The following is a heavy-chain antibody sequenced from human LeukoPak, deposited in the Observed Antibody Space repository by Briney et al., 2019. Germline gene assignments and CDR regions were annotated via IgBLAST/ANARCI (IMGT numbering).Heavy chain of an antibody. V-gene: IGHV4-39*01. CDR3: ARWVRNWNLDAFDI. CDR2: IYYRGST. Sequence: SQTLSLTCTVSGGSLSSSSYYWGWIRQPPGKGLVWIGSIYYRGSTYYNPSLKSRVTISVDTSKNQFSLKLSSVTAADTAVYYCARWVRNWNLDAFDIWGQGTMVTVSS. J-gene: IGHJ3*02. D-gene: IGHD1-20*01. CDR1: GGSLSSSSYY.